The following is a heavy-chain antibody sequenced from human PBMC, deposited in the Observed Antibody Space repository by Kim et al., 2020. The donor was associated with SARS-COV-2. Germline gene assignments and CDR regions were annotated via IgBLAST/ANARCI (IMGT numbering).Heavy chain of an antibody. CDR3: ARDRVAANPTYNWFDP. CDR2: INPNSGGT. V-gene: IGHV1-2*02. CDR1: GYTFTGYY. D-gene: IGHD6-6*01. Sequence: ASVKVSCKASGYTFTGYYMHWVRQAPGQGLEWMGWINPNSGGTNYAQKFQGRVTMTRDTSISTAYMELSRLRSDDTAVYYCARDRVAANPTYNWFDPWGQGTLVTVSS. J-gene: IGHJ5*02.